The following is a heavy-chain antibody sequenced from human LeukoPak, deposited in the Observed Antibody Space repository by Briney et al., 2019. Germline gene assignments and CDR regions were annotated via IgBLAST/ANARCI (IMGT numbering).Heavy chain of an antibody. CDR2: IYSGGST. D-gene: IGHD3-22*01. J-gene: IGHJ4*02. CDR1: GFTVSSNY. CDR3: GSTYYYDSSGSRLVDY. Sequence: GGSLRLSCAASGFTVSSNYMSWVRQAPGKGLEWVSVIYSGGSTYYADSVKGRFTISRDNSKNTLYLQMNSLRAEDTAVYYCGSTYYYDSSGSRLVDYWGQGTLVTVSS. V-gene: IGHV3-53*01.